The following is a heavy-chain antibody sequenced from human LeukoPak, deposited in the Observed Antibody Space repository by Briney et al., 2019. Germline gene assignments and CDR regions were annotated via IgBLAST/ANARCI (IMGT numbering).Heavy chain of an antibody. CDR1: GGSITSAY. V-gene: IGHV4-59*01. D-gene: IGHD6-25*01. CDR2: IYYSGT. Sequence: SETLCLTCTVSGGSITSAYWSWVRQPPGKGLEWIGYIYYSGTNYNPSLKSRVTIPVDTSKNQSSLKLSSVTAADTSVYYCARVGLGRLFDYWGQGTLVTVSS. CDR3: ARVGLGRLFDY. J-gene: IGHJ4*02.